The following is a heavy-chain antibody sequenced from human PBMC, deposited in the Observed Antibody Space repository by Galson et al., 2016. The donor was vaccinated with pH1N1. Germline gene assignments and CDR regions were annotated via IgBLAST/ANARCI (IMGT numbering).Heavy chain of an antibody. V-gene: IGHV3-30*18. D-gene: IGHD3-10*01. CDR3: AKDRLVLLWFGESTVDF. CDR2: ISYDGSDQ. Sequence: SLRLSCAASGFSFSSSGMHWVRQAPGKGLEWVAVISYDGSDQYYADSVKGRFTISRDNFKNTLYLQMNSLRAEDTAVYHCAKDRLVLLWFGESTVDFWGQGTLVTVSS. CDR1: GFSFSSSG. J-gene: IGHJ4*02.